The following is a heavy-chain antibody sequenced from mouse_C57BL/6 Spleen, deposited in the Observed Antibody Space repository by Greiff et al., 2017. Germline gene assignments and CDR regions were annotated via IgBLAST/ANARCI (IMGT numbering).Heavy chain of an antibody. V-gene: IGHV1-15*01. D-gene: IGHD2-14*01. CDR1: GYTFTDYE. CDR3: TRGYSVQDLSY. J-gene: IGHJ3*01. Sequence: VQLQQPGAELVRPGASVTLSCKASGYTFTDYEMHWVKQTPVHGLEWIGAIDPETGGTAYNQKFKGKAILTADKSSSTAYMELRSLTSEDSAVYYCTRGYSVQDLSYWGQGTLVTVSA. CDR2: IDPETGGT.